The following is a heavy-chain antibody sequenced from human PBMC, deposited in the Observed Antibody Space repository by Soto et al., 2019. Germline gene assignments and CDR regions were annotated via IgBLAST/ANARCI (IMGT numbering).Heavy chain of an antibody. J-gene: IGHJ6*02. CDR1: GFTFSSYD. D-gene: IGHD1-26*01. CDR3: ARTRSAWSDFHYYSLDV. CDR2: ISSSSNNI. V-gene: IGHV3-21*01. Sequence: EVQLVESGAGPVKPGGSLRLSCAASGFTFSSYDMNWVRQAPGKGLEWVSSISSSSNNIYYADSVKGRFTISRDNSNSALYVQMNSLTGEDTAVYYCARTRSAWSDFHYYSLDVWGQGTTVTVSS.